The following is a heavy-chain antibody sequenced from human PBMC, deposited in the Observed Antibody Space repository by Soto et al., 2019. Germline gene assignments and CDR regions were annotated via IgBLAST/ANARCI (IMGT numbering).Heavy chain of an antibody. D-gene: IGHD3-10*01. CDR1: GSSISSGSY. CDR3: ACCHVMVVDGITFQD. J-gene: IGHJ4*01. CDR2: IYHGGTT. Sequence: SEPLSLTFTVSGSSISSGSYWAWIRQPPGKGPEWIASIYHGGTTFYNPSLKSRITISVDTSNNQFSLKLTSVTAADTAVYYCACCHVMVVDGITFQDWGHGTLVTVAS. V-gene: IGHV4-38-2*02.